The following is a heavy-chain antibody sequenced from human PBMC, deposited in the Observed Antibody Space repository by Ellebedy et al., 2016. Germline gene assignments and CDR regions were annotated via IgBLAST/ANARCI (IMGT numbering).Heavy chain of an antibody. CDR1: AYSISSGNY. D-gene: IGHD5-12*01. CDR2: VYHSGST. Sequence: SETLSLTXTVSAYSISSGNYWAWIRQPPGKGLEWIGTVYHSGSTFYNPSLKSRVTISVDTSKNRFSLKVTSVTAADTAIYYCARDGVDMVPTTHTYYFDYWGQGTLVTVSS. J-gene: IGHJ4*02. V-gene: IGHV4-38-2*02. CDR3: ARDGVDMVPTTHTYYFDY.